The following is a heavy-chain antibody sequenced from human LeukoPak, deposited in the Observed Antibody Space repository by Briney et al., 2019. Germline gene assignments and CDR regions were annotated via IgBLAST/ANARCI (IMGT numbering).Heavy chain of an antibody. Sequence: GGSLRLSCAASGFTFSSYSMNWVRQAPGKGLEWVSSISSTGGTTYYADSVKDRFTISRDNSKNTLYLQMNSLRAEDTAIYYCAKNGDRGAYCTGGTCYPYFYYYMDVWGKGTTVTI. V-gene: IGHV3-23*01. D-gene: IGHD2-15*01. CDR3: AKNGDRGAYCTGGTCYPYFYYYMDV. J-gene: IGHJ6*03. CDR2: ISSTGGTT. CDR1: GFTFSSYS.